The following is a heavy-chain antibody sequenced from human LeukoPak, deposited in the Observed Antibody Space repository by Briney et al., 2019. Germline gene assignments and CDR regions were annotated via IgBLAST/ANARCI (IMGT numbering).Heavy chain of an antibody. Sequence: GRSLRLSCAASGFTLTSYGLLWVRQAPGKGLDWVASISYDGGDKYYVDSVEGRFTISRDTSKNTLYLQMNSLGPDDTAVYYCAKRGLKGYSFLDYWGQGTLVTVSS. CDR3: AKRGLKGYSFLDY. J-gene: IGHJ4*02. CDR2: ISYDGGDK. V-gene: IGHV3-30*18. CDR1: GFTLTSYG. D-gene: IGHD4-11*01.